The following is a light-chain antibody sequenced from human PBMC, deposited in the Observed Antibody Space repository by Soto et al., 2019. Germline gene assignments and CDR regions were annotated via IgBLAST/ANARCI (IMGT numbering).Light chain of an antibody. V-gene: IGKV1-39*01. CDR2: AAS. J-gene: IGKJ1*01. CDR3: QQSYSILT. Sequence: DIQMTQSPSSLSASVGDRVTITCRASQSIRDYLNWYQQKPGKAPELLIYAASTLQSGVPSRFSGSGSGTDFTLTISSLQPEDFATYYCQQSYSILTFGQGTKVE. CDR1: QSIRDY.